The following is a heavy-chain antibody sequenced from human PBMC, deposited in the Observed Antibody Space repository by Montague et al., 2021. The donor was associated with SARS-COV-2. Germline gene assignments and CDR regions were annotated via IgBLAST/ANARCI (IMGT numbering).Heavy chain of an antibody. J-gene: IGHJ4*02. CDR2: ISSSGSII. Sequence: SLRLSCAASGFTFSSYEMYWVRQAPGKGLEWVSYISSSGSIIYYADSVKGRFTISRDNAKNSLYLQMNSLRAEDTAVYYCARGNFDWLLLPDGYFDHWGQGTLVTVSS. V-gene: IGHV3-48*03. D-gene: IGHD3-9*01. CDR1: GFTFSSYE. CDR3: ARGNFDWLLLPDGYFDH.